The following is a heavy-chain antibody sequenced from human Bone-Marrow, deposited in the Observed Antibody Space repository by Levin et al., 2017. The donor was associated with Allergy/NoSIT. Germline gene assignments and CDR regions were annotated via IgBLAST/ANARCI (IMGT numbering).Heavy chain of an antibody. CDR1: GYTFSSHG. V-gene: IGHV1-18*01. CDR2: ISTFNGNT. Sequence: GESLKISCKASGYTFSSHGISWVRQAPGQGLEWMGWISTFNGNTKYAQKWQGRVTMTTDTSTNTAYMELRSLRADDTAVYYCARDLVTDYYFYYGIDVWGQGTTVTVSS. D-gene: IGHD2/OR15-2a*01. J-gene: IGHJ6*02. CDR3: ARDLVTDYYFYYGIDV.